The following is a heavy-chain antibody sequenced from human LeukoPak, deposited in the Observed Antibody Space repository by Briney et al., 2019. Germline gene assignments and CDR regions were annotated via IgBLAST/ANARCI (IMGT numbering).Heavy chain of an antibody. CDR2: IYHSGST. V-gene: IGHV4-38-2*01. J-gene: IGHJ4*02. Sequence: SETLSLTCAVTGNSINSAYYWGWIRQPPGKGLEWIGSIYHSGSTYYNPSLKSRVTISVETSKNSFSLKLSSVTATDTAVYYCAGQHGTNGYYFYWGQGTLVTVSS. CDR1: GNSINSAYY. CDR3: AGQHGTNGYYFY. D-gene: IGHD3-22*01.